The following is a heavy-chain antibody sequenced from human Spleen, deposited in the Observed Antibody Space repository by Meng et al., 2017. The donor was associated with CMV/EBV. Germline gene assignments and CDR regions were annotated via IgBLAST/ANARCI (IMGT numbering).Heavy chain of an antibody. V-gene: IGHV4-59*01. CDR2: IYYSGST. J-gene: IGHJ4*02. Sequence: SETLSLTCTVSGGSISSYYWSWIRQPPGKGLEWIGYIYYSGSTNYNPSLESRVTISVDTSKNQFSLKLSSVTAADTAVYYCARYQLLYSNYFDYWGQGTLVTVSS. D-gene: IGHD2-2*02. CDR3: ARYQLLYSNYFDY. CDR1: GGSISSYY.